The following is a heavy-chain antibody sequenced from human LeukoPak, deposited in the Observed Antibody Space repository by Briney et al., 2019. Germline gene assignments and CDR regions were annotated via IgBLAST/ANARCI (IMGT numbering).Heavy chain of an antibody. V-gene: IGHV1-2*02. CDR1: GYTFTGYY. J-gene: IGHJ6*02. Sequence: ASVKVSCKASGYTFTGYYMHWVRQAPGQGLEWMGWINPNSGGTNYAQKFQGRVTMTRDTSISTAYMELSRLRSDDTAVYYCARTSEWLLTYGMDVWSQGTTVTVSS. CDR3: ARTSEWLLTYGMDV. D-gene: IGHD3-3*01. CDR2: INPNSGGT.